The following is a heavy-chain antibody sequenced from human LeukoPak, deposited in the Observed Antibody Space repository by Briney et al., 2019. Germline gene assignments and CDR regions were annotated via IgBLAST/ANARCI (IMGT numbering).Heavy chain of an antibody. CDR2: ISSTSSYI. Sequence: GGSLRHSCAASGFTFSDYSMHWVRQAPGKGLEWVSCISSTSSYIYYADSVRGRFTISRDNAKNSLYLQMNSLRAEDTAVYYCARGQLWQTGWFDPWGQGTLVAVSS. D-gene: IGHD5-18*01. J-gene: IGHJ5*02. V-gene: IGHV3-21*01. CDR3: ARGQLWQTGWFDP. CDR1: GFTFSDYS.